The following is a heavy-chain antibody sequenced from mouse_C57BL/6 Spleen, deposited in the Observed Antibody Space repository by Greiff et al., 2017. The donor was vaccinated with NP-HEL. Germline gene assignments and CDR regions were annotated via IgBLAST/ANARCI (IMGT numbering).Heavy chain of an antibody. V-gene: IGHV1-15*01. Sequence: VQLQQSGAELVRPGASVTLSCKASGYTFTDYEMHWVKQTPVHGLDWIGAIDPETGGTAYNQKFKGKAILTADKSSSTAYMELRSLTSEDSAVYYCSRGWSNPAWFAYWGQGTLVTVSA. CDR2: IDPETGGT. CDR3: SRGWSNPAWFAY. D-gene: IGHD2-5*01. CDR1: GYTFTDYE. J-gene: IGHJ3*01.